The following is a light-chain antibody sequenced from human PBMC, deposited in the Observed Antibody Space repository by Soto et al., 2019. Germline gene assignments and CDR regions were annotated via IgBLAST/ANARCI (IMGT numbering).Light chain of an antibody. Sequence: IQMTQSASTLSGSVGDRVTITHRASQTISSWLAWYQQKPGKAPKLLIYKASTLKSGVPSRFSGSGSGTEFTLTISSLQPDDFATYYCQHYNSYWTFGQGTKVDIK. CDR1: QTISSW. V-gene: IGKV1-5*03. CDR3: QHYNSYWT. J-gene: IGKJ1*01. CDR2: KAS.